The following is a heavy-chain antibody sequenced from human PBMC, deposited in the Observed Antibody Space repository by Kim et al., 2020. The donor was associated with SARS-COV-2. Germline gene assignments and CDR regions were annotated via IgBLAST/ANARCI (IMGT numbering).Heavy chain of an antibody. J-gene: IGHJ4*02. D-gene: IGHD3-3*01. V-gene: IGHV4-34*01. CDR3: ARYDF. CDR2: IEHSGSA. Sequence: IEHSGSANYHPSPKSRVTISIDTSNNQFSLKMNSVTAADTAIYYCARYDFWSRGTLVTVSS.